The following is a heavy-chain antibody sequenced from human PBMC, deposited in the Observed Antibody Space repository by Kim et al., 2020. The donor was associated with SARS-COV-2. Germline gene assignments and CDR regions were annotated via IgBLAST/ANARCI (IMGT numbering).Heavy chain of an antibody. D-gene: IGHD6-19*01. Sequence: YYADSVKGRFTISRDNSKNTLYLQMNSLRAEDTAVYYCAKDGQQWLVEDYWGQGTLVTVSS. CDR3: AKDGQQWLVEDY. J-gene: IGHJ4*02. V-gene: IGHV3-23*01.